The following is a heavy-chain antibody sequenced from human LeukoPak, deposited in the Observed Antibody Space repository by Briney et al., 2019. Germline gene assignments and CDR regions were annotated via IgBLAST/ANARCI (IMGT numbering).Heavy chain of an antibody. CDR1: GGSISSSSYY. CDR3: ARDGYCSGGSCQEFDY. V-gene: IGHV4-39*02. Sequence: SETLSLTCTVSGGSISSSSYYWGWIRQPPGKGLEWIGSIYYSGSTYYNPSLKSRVTISVDTSKNQFSLKLSSVTAADTAVYYCARDGYCSGGSCQEFDYWGQGTLVTVSS. J-gene: IGHJ4*02. D-gene: IGHD2-15*01. CDR2: IYYSGST.